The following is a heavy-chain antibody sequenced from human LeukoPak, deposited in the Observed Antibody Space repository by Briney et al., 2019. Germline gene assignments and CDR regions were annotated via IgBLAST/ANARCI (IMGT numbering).Heavy chain of an antibody. D-gene: IGHD4-17*01. CDR2: IKQDGSQK. Sequence: GGSLRLSCAASGFAFSSIWMTWVRQAPGKGLEWVANIKQDGSQKNYVDSVKGRFTISRDNAKNSLYLQMSGLRAEDTAVYYCSRGPSTTVTHYWGQGTLVTVSS. CDR1: GFAFSSIW. J-gene: IGHJ4*02. V-gene: IGHV3-7*01. CDR3: SRGPSTTVTHY.